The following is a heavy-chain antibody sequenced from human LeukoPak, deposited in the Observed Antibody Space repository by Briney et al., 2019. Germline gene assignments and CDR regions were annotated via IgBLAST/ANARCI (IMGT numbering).Heavy chain of an antibody. Sequence: GGSLRLSCAASGFTVSSNYMSWVRQAPGKGLEWVSVIYSGGSTYYADSVKGRFTISRDNSKNTLYLQMNSPGAGDTAVYYCARATSGFDLWGRGTLVTVSS. D-gene: IGHD1-26*01. CDR2: IYSGGST. J-gene: IGHJ2*01. CDR1: GFTVSSNY. CDR3: ARATSGFDL. V-gene: IGHV3-53*01.